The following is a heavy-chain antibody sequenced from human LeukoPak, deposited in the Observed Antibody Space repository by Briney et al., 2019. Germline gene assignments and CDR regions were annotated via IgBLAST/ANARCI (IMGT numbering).Heavy chain of an antibody. CDR3: ARGVVVPAAHHYYYYYMDV. CDR1: GGSFSGYY. V-gene: IGHV4-34*01. D-gene: IGHD2-2*01. J-gene: IGHJ6*03. Sequence: SETLSLTCAVYGGSFSGYYWSWIRQPPGKGLEWIGEINHSGSTNYNPSLKIRVTISVDTSMNQFSLKLSSVTAADTAVYYCARGVVVPAAHHYYYYYMDVWGKGTTVTVSS. CDR2: INHSGST.